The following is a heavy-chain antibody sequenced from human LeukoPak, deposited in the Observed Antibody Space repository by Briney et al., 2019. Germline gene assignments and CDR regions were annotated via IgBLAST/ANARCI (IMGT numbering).Heavy chain of an antibody. CDR3: ARGVSGWYANFDY. J-gene: IGHJ4*02. Sequence: ASVKVSRKASGYTFTSYDINWVRQATGQGLEWMGWMNPNSGNTGYAQKFQGRVTITRNTSISTAYMELSSLRSEDTAVYYCARGVSGWYANFDYWGQGTLVTVSS. CDR2: MNPNSGNT. V-gene: IGHV1-8*03. D-gene: IGHD6-19*01. CDR1: GYTFTSYD.